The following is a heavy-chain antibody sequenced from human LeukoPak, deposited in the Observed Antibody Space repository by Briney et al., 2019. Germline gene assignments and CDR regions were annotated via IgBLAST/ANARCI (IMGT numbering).Heavy chain of an antibody. CDR2: INTNTGNP. Sequence: ASVKVSCKASGGTFSSYAISWVRQAPGQGLEWMGWINTNTGNPTYAQGFTGRFVFSLDTSVSTAYLQISSLKAEDTAVYYCARGAIWSIFGTALYYMDVWGKGTTVTVSS. CDR3: ARGAIWSIFGTALYYMDV. V-gene: IGHV7-4-1*02. CDR1: GGTFSSYA. J-gene: IGHJ6*03. D-gene: IGHD3-3*01.